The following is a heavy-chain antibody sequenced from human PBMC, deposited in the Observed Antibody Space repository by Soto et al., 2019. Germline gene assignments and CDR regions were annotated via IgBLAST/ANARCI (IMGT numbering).Heavy chain of an antibody. CDR2: MNPNSGNT. Sequence: ASVKVSCKASGYTFTSYDINWVRQATGQGLEWMGWMNPNSGNTGYAQKFQGRVTMTRNTSISTAYMELSSLRSEDTAVYYCAREGSSFRGYYYYYMDVWGKGTTVTVSS. J-gene: IGHJ6*03. D-gene: IGHD6-6*01. V-gene: IGHV1-8*01. CDR1: GYTFTSYD. CDR3: AREGSSFRGYYYYYMDV.